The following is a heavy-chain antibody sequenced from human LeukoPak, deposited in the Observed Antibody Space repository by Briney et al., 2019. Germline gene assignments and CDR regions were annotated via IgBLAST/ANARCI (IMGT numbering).Heavy chain of an antibody. CDR2: IYPGDSDI. J-gene: IGHJ5*02. CDR3: ARQPLGERWWFDP. V-gene: IGHV5-51*01. CDR1: GGSFTKFW. D-gene: IGHD3-16*01. Sequence: AGESLKISCEGSGGSFTKFWIGWVRQMPGKGLEWMGIIYPGDSDIRYSPSFQGQVTISADKSISTAYLQWSSLKASDTAMYYCARQPLGERWWFDPWGQGTLVTVSS.